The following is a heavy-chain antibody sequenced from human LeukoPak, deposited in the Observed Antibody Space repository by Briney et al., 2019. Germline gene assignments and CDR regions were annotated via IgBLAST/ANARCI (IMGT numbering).Heavy chain of an antibody. CDR1: GFTFSDYG. D-gene: IGHD3-22*01. CDR2: IWYDGSNT. V-gene: IGHV3-33*01. Sequence: GGSLRLSCAASGFTFSDYGMHWVRQAPGKGVEWVALIWYDGSNTYYADSVKGRLTISRDNSKNTLYLQLNSLRVEDTAVYYCASGSYYYDSSGYYNDFDYWGQGALVTVSS. CDR3: ASGSYYYDSSGYYNDFDY. J-gene: IGHJ4*02.